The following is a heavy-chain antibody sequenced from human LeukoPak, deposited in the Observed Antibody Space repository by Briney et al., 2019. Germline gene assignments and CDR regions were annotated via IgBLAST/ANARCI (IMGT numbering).Heavy chain of an antibody. J-gene: IGHJ4*02. Sequence: GESLKISCKGSGYNFTSYWIGWVRQAPGKGLEWVAVIWYDGSNIYYADSVKGRFTISRDSAKNSLCLQMNSLRDEDTALYYCARDFMAVTLGYWGLGTLVTVSS. CDR2: IWYDGSNI. V-gene: IGHV3-33*01. CDR1: GYNFTSYW. CDR3: ARDFMAVTLGY. D-gene: IGHD2-21*02.